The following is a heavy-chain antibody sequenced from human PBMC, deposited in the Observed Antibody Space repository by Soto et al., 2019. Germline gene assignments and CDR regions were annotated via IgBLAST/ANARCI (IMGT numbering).Heavy chain of an antibody. V-gene: IGHV3-66*01. CDR3: ARDSRYYVLRFFEWSTIGDDYMAF. D-gene: IGHD3-3*01. J-gene: IGHJ6*03. Sequence: GGSLRLSCAASGFTVSSNYMSWVRQAPGKGLEWVSVIYSGGSTYYADSVKGRFTISRDNSKNTLYLQMNSLRAEDTAVYYCARDSRYYVLRFFEWSTIGDDYMAFWGQGTTVPVS. CDR2: IYSGGST. CDR1: GFTVSSNY.